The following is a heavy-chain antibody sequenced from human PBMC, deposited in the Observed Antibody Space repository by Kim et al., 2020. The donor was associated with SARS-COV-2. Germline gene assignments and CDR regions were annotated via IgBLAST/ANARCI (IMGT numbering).Heavy chain of an antibody. Sequence: SETLSLTCAVYGGSFSGYYWNWIRQPPGKGLEWIGEINHSGSTKYNQSLKSRVTISLDTSKNHFSLKLSSVTAADTAVYYCARYGLSGKAFDVCGQGTLVPVSS. D-gene: IGHD1-26*01. CDR2: INHSGST. CDR1: GGSFSGYY. CDR3: ARYGLSGKAFDV. V-gene: IGHV4-34*01. J-gene: IGHJ3*01.